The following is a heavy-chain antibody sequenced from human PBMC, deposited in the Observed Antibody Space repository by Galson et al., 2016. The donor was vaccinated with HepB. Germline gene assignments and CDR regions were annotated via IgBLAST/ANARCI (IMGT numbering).Heavy chain of an antibody. CDR2: ISNSGDSI. J-gene: IGHJ6*04. D-gene: IGHD7-27*01. Sequence: SLRLSCAASGFIFRNYAMSWVRQAPGRGLEWVSFISNSGDSINYADSVKGRFTISRDNSRNALFLQMNSLRAEDTAVYYCAKTLGTGSIVLNYYFAMDVWGKGTTVAVSS. V-gene: IGHV3-23*01. CDR3: AKTLGTGSIVLNYYFAMDV. CDR1: GFIFRNYA.